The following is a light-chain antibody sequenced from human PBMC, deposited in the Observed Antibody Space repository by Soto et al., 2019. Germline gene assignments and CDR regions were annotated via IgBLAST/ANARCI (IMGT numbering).Light chain of an antibody. J-gene: IGLJ2*01. CDR2: EXX. V-gene: IGLV6-57*02. CDR1: SGSIANSY. CDR3: QSYDSNNVV. Sequence: NFMLTQPHSVSESPGKTVTISCTGNSGSIANSYVQWYQQRPGSAPTIVISEXXXXXXXXXXXXXXXIDSSSNSASLTISGLKTEDEADYYCQSYDSNNVVFGGGTQLTVL.